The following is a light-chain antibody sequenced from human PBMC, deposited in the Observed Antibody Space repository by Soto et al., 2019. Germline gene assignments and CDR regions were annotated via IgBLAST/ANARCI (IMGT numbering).Light chain of an antibody. Sequence: QSVLTQPHSASGSPGQSVTISCTGTNRDVGGYNYVSWYQQYPGKAPKLIIYEVNERPSGVPDRFSGSKSGNTASLTVSGLQTADEVDYYCSSYAGSNWYVFGTGTKLTVL. CDR2: EVN. CDR3: SSYAGSNWYV. V-gene: IGLV2-8*01. CDR1: NRDVGGYNY. J-gene: IGLJ1*01.